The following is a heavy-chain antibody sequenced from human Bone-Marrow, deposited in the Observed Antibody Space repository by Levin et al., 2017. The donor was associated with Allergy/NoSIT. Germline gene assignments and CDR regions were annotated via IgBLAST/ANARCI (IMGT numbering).Heavy chain of an antibody. CDR2: IKQDGSEK. CDR3: ARLSYYYDTSGYSHFDC. Sequence: LSLTCAASGFTFRSSWMSWVRQAPGKGLEWVANIKQDGSEKYYVDSVKGRFTISRDNAKNSLHLQMDSLRAEDTAVYYCARLSYYYDTSGYSHFDCWGQGTLVTVSS. D-gene: IGHD3-22*01. CDR1: GFTFRSSW. J-gene: IGHJ4*02. V-gene: IGHV3-7*01.